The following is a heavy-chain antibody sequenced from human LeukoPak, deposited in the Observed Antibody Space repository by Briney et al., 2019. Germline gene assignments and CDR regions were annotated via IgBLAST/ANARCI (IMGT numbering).Heavy chain of an antibody. CDR3: ARGQRYSSSWYVAGSYFDY. CDR2: ISGSGGST. Sequence: GGSLRLSCAASGFTFSSYAMSWVRQAPGKGLEWASAISGSGGSTYYADSVKGRFTISRDNSKNTLYLQMNSLRAEDTAVYYCARGQRYSSSWYVAGSYFDYWGQGTLVTVSS. V-gene: IGHV3-23*01. J-gene: IGHJ4*02. CDR1: GFTFSSYA. D-gene: IGHD6-13*01.